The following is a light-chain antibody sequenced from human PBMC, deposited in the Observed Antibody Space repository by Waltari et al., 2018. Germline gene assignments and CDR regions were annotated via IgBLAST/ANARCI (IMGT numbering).Light chain of an antibody. J-gene: IGKJ3*01. V-gene: IGKV4-1*01. Sequence: DIVMTQSPDSLAVSLGERAIINCKSSQSVLYSANNRNNLAWYQQKPGQPPQLLIFWASTRESGVPDRFSGSGSVTDFTLTISSLQAEDVAVYYCQQYYSPFTFGPGTKVDIK. CDR2: WAS. CDR3: QQYYSPFT. CDR1: QSVLYSANNRNN.